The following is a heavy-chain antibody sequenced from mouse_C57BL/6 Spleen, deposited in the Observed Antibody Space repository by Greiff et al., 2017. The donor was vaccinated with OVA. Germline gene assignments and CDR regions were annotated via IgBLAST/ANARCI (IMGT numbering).Heavy chain of an antibody. Sequence: VQLQQSGAELVMPGASVKLSCKASGYTFTSYWMHWVKQRPGQGLEWIGEIDPSDSYTNYNQKFKGKSTLTVDKSSSTAYMQLSSLTSEDSAVYYCALITTVGSFAYWGQGTLVTVSA. CDR3: ALITTVGSFAY. CDR2: IDPSDSYT. D-gene: IGHD1-1*01. V-gene: IGHV1-69*01. CDR1: GYTFTSYW. J-gene: IGHJ3*01.